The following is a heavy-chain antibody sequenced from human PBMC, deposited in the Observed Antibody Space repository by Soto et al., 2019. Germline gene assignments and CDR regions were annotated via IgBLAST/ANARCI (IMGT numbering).Heavy chain of an antibody. V-gene: IGHV4-30-4*01. CDR1: GGSISSGDYY. CDR2: IYYSGST. D-gene: IGHD3-10*01. J-gene: IGHJ5*02. Sequence: PSETLSLTCTVSGGSISSGDYYWSWIRQPPGKGLEWIGYIYYSGSTYYNPSLKSRVTISVDTSKNQFSLKLSSVTAADTAVYYCAREPRMVRGVMRFDPWGQGTLVTVSS. CDR3: AREPRMVRGVMRFDP.